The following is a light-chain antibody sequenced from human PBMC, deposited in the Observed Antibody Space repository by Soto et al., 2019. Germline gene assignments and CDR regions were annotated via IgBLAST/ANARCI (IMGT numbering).Light chain of an antibody. V-gene: IGLV1-51*01. CDR1: SSNIGNNY. Sequence: QSVLTQPLSVSAAPGQRVTISCSGSSSNIGNNYVSWYQQLPRTAPKLLIYDNNKRPSGIPDRFSGSKSGTSATLGISGLQSGDEADYYCESRDSSLSAVLFGAGTQLTV. CDR2: DNN. CDR3: ESRDSSLSAVL. J-gene: IGLJ7*01.